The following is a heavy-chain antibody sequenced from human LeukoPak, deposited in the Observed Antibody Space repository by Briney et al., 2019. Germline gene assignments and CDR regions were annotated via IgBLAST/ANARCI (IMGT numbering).Heavy chain of an antibody. CDR1: GFTFSSYG. CDR3: AKDLARQPYSGSYYADY. J-gene: IGHJ4*02. Sequence: PGGSLRLSCAASGFTFSSYGMHWVRQAPGKGLEWVAVISYDGSNKYYADSVKGRFTISRDNSKNTLYLQMNSLRAEDTAVYYCAKDLARQPYSGSYYADYWGQGTLVTVSS. CDR2: ISYDGSNK. D-gene: IGHD1-26*01. V-gene: IGHV3-30*18.